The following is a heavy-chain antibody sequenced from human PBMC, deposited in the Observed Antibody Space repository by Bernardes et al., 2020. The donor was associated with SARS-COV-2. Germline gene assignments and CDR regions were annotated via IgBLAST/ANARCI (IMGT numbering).Heavy chain of an antibody. CDR3: TTQYFYDDLGYHSHDY. J-gene: IGHJ4*02. CDR2: IDYSGRT. Sequence: SEALSLTCTVSGGSVSSLNNYWNWLLQSPGKQLELIGFIDYSGRTNYSPSLTSRLTISIDRSKNQLSLKLRSVTAADTAIYYCTTQYFYDDLGYHSHDYWGQGTLVIVSS. D-gene: IGHD3-22*01. CDR1: GGSVSSLNNY. V-gene: IGHV4-61*01.